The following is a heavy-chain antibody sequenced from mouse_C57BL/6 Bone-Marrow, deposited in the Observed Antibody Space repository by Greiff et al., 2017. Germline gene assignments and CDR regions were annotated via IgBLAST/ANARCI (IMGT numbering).Heavy chain of an antibody. V-gene: IGHV3-6*01. J-gene: IGHJ2*01. CDR3: AREGGDYDGD. CDR1: GYSITSGYY. Sequence: ESGPGLVKPSQSLSLTCSVTGYSITSGYYWNWIRQFPGNKLEWMGYISYDGSNNYNPSLKNRISITRDTSKNQFFLKLNSVTTEDTATYYCAREGGDYDGDWGQGTTLTVSS. D-gene: IGHD2-4*01. CDR2: ISYDGSN.